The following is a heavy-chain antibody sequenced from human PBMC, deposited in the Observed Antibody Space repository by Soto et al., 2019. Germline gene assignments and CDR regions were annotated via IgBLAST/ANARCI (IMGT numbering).Heavy chain of an antibody. CDR1: GFIFSNYG. D-gene: IGHD3-10*01. J-gene: IGHJ5*02. CDR2: IWYDGHKE. Sequence: QVQLVESGGGVVQPEKSLRLSCAASGFIFSNYGMHWVRQAPGKGLEWVAVIWYDGHKEYYADSVKGRFIISRDNSRNTVYLQMNGLRAEDTAVYYCARERGVDYYHWFDPWGQGTLVTVSS. CDR3: ARERGVDYYHWFDP. V-gene: IGHV3-33*01.